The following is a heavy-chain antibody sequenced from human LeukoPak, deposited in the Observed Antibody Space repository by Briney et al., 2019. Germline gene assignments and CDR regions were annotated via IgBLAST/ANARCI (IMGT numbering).Heavy chain of an antibody. CDR1: GFTFNTYS. V-gene: IGHV3-21*01. J-gene: IGHJ3*02. CDR2: ISSSSSYI. CDR3: VRDHHRRLYDSQARDTFDI. D-gene: IGHD3-22*01. Sequence: GGSLRLSCAASGFTFNTYSMNWVRQAPGKGLEWVSSISSSSSYIYYANSVKGRFTISRDNARKSLFLQMNSLRAEDTAVYYCVRDHHRRLYDSQARDTFDIWGQGTMVTVSS.